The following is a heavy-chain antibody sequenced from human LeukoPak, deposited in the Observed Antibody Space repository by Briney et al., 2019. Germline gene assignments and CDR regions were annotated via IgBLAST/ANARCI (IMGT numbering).Heavy chain of an antibody. CDR1: GITFSSYW. V-gene: IGHV3-7*01. CDR3: ARGEFGDYYYFYMDV. J-gene: IGHJ6*03. Sequence: GGSLRLSCAASGITFSSYWMSWVRQVPGKGLEWVAYIDQDESSKYYVDSVKGRFTISRDNAKNSLSLQMISLRAEDTAVYYCARGEFGDYYYFYMDVWGKGTTVTVSS. D-gene: IGHD2/OR15-2a*01. CDR2: IDQDESSK.